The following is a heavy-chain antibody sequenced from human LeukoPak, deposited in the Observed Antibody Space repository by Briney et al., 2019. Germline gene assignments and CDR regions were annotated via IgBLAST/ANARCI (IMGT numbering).Heavy chain of an antibody. Sequence: GVSLRLSCAASGFTFSNYGMHWVRQAPGEGLEWVSSIGGGSTTLDYEDSVKGRFTISRDNAKNSLYLQLNSLRAEDMSVYYCAREAGGDLGEDFDIWGQGTMVTVS. J-gene: IGHJ3*02. D-gene: IGHD1-26*01. CDR2: IGGGSTTL. CDR3: AREAGGDLGEDFDI. CDR1: GFTFSNYG. V-gene: IGHV3-21*01.